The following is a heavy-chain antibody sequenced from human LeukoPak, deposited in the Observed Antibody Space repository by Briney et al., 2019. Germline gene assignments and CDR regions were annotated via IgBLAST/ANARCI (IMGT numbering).Heavy chain of an antibody. D-gene: IGHD4-11*01. CDR3: ARGSFGDYSNPIDY. Sequence: AGGSLRLSCAASGFTFSSYWMHWVRQAPGKGLVWVSRINTDGSSTSYADSVKGRFTISRDNAKNTLYLQMNSLRAEDTAVYYCARGSFGDYSNPIDYWGQGTLVTVSS. CDR2: INTDGSST. V-gene: IGHV3-74*01. J-gene: IGHJ4*02. CDR1: GFTFSSYW.